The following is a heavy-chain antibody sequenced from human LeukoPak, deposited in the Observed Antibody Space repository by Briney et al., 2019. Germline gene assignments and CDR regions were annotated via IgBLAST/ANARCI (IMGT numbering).Heavy chain of an antibody. CDR1: GYTFTSYD. CDR2: MNPNSGNT. D-gene: IGHD5-18*01. V-gene: IGHV1-8*01. J-gene: IGHJ4*02. Sequence: GASVKVSCKASGYTFTSYDINWVRQATGQGLEWMGWMNPNSGNTGYAQKFQGRVTMTRNTSISTAYMELSSLRSEDTAVYYCARGPATETQLWLPFDYWGQGTLVTVSS. CDR3: ARGPATETQLWLPFDY.